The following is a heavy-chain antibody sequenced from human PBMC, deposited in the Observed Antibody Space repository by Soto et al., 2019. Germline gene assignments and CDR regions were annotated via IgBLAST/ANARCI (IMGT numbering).Heavy chain of an antibody. CDR1: GYTFTSYG. CDR2: ISAYNGNT. Sequence: QVQLVQSGAEVKKPGASVKVSCKASGYTFTSYGISWVRQAPGQGLEWMGWISAYNGNTNSAQKLPGQAPLTPAPSPSTAYLEPRRPRSDDTAVYYCARDSDTTVTPQPDSWRPGTLVTVSS. CDR3: ARDSDTTVTPQPDS. J-gene: IGHJ4*02. D-gene: IGHD4-17*01. V-gene: IGHV1-18*01.